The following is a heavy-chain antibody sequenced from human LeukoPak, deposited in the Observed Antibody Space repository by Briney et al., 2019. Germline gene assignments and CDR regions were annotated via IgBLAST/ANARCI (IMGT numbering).Heavy chain of an antibody. Sequence: PSGGSLRLSCAASGFTFRNYGMTWVRQASGKGLEWVSIISADGGTAFYADSVQGRFTISRDNSKNTLFLQMNSLRTEDTAVYYCARGARKGDDYGGFFDYWGQGTLVTVSS. CDR2: ISADGGTA. D-gene: IGHD4-23*01. CDR3: ARGARKGDDYGGFFDY. V-gene: IGHV3-NL1*01. CDR1: GFTFRNYG. J-gene: IGHJ4*02.